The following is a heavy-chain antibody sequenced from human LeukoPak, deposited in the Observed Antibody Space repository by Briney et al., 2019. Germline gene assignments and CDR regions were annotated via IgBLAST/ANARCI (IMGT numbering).Heavy chain of an antibody. Sequence: SETLSLTCSVSGGSISGHYWNWIRQPPGKGLEWIGYIHYSGDTNYNRSLKSRVAISVDTSKNQFSLKLSSVTAADTAVYYCASLQSPDSSSNDWFDPWGQGTLVTVSS. CDR2: IHYSGDT. J-gene: IGHJ5*02. CDR1: GGSISGHY. CDR3: ASLQSPDSSSNDWFDP. V-gene: IGHV4-59*11. D-gene: IGHD6-6*01.